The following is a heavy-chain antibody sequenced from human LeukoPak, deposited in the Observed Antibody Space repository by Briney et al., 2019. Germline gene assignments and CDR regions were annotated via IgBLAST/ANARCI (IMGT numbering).Heavy chain of an antibody. Sequence: GGSLRLSCAASGFTFSNAWMSWVRQAPGKGLEWAGRIKSKTDGGTTDYAAPVKGRFTISRDDSKNTLYLQMNSLKTEDTAVYYSTTGNRYDSSGYYWRYYYYGMDVWGQGTTVTVSS. CDR1: GFTFSNAW. CDR3: TTGNRYDSSGYYWRYYYYGMDV. J-gene: IGHJ6*02. V-gene: IGHV3-15*01. CDR2: IKSKTDGGTT. D-gene: IGHD3-22*01.